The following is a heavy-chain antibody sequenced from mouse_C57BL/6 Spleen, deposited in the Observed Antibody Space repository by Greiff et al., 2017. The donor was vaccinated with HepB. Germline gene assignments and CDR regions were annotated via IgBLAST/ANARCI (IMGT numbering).Heavy chain of an antibody. CDR1: GYTFTSYW. J-gene: IGHJ3*01. Sequence: SGTELVKPGASVKLSCKASGYTFTSYWMHWVKQRPGQGLEWIGNINPSNGGTNYNEKFKSKATLTVDKSSSTAYMQLSSLTSEDSAVYYCARPYDGYYGWFAYWGQGTLVTVSA. CDR2: INPSNGGT. CDR3: ARPYDGYYGWFAY. V-gene: IGHV1-53*01. D-gene: IGHD2-3*01.